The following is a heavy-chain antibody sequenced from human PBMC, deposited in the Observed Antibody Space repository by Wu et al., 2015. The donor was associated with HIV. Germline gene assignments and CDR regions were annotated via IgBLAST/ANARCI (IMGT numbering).Heavy chain of an antibody. CDR2: IIPIFGTA. Sequence: QVQLVQSGAEVKKPGSSVKVSCKASGGTFNSYAINWVRQAPGQGLEWVGRIIPIFGTANYAQKFQGRVTITADESTTTAYMELSSLRSEDTAVYFCARDLARYFDTDNVAYQYGMDVWGQGP. CDR1: GGTFNSYA. CDR3: ARDLARYFDTDNVAYQYGMDV. J-gene: IGHJ6*02. D-gene: IGHD3-9*01. V-gene: IGHV1-69*13.